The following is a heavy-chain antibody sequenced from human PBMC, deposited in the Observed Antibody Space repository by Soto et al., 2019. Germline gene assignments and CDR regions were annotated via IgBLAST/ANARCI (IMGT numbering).Heavy chain of an antibody. CDR2: ISGSGGHT. CDR1: RFTFSNYA. V-gene: IGHV3-23*01. J-gene: IGHJ4*02. Sequence: GGSLRLSCAASRFTFSNYAMSWVRQAPGKGLEWVSAISGSGGHTYYADSVKGRFTISRDNSKNTLYLQMNSLRAEDTALYYCAKWERYCSSTTCYAPFDYWGLGTLVTVSS. D-gene: IGHD2-2*01. CDR3: AKWERYCSSTTCYAPFDY.